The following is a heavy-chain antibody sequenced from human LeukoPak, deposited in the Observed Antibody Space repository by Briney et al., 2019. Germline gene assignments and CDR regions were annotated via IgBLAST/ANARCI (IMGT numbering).Heavy chain of an antibody. Sequence: SQTLSLTCTVSGGSISSGGYYWSWIRQPPGKGLEWIGYIYHSGSTYYNPSLKSRVTISVDRSKNQFSLKLSSVTAADTAVYYCARERGRPGAATFDYWGQGTLVTVSS. CDR3: ARERGRPGAATFDY. V-gene: IGHV4-30-2*01. CDR2: IYHSGST. D-gene: IGHD3-10*01. J-gene: IGHJ4*02. CDR1: GGSISSGGYY.